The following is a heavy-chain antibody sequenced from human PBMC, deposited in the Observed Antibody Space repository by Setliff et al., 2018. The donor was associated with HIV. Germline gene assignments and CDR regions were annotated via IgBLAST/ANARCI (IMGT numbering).Heavy chain of an antibody. Sequence: GGSLRLSCTASGFAFDDYAMHWVRQVPGKGLEWVADITWNSETIAYADSVRGRFAISRDNAKNSLFLQTSNLRAEDTAIYYCARAGDRDKYLQHWGQGTLVTVSS. CDR1: GFAFDDYA. CDR2: ITWNSETI. D-gene: IGHD2-15*01. V-gene: IGHV3-9*01. J-gene: IGHJ1*01. CDR3: ARAGDRDKYLQH.